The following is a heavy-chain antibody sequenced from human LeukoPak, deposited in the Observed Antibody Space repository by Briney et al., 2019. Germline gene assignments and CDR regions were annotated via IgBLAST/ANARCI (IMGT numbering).Heavy chain of an antibody. J-gene: IGHJ4*02. V-gene: IGHV1-2*02. Sequence: ASVTVSCKASGYTFTGYYMHWVRQAPGQGLEWMGWINPNSGGTNYAQKLQGRVTMTRDTSISTAYMELSRLRSDDTAVYYCARGWAQRKGYCSSTSCYVCDYWGQGTLVTVSS. CDR1: GYTFTGYY. CDR3: ARGWAQRKGYCSSTSCYVCDY. D-gene: IGHD2-2*01. CDR2: INPNSGGT.